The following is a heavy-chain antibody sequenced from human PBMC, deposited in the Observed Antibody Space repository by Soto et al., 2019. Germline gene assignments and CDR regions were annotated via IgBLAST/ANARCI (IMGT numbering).Heavy chain of an antibody. J-gene: IGHJ6*02. CDR1: GYTFTSYG. CDR3: ARDSPRSTYYYYSMDV. Sequence: ASVKVSCKASGYTFTSYGISWVRQAPGQGLEWMGWISAYNGNTNYAQKLQGRVTMTTDTSTSTAYMELRSLRSDDTAVYYCARDSPRSTYYYYSMDVWGQGTTVTVSS. CDR2: ISAYNGNT. V-gene: IGHV1-18*01.